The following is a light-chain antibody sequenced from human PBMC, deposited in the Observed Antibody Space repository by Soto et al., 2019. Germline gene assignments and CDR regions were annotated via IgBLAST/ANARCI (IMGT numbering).Light chain of an antibody. V-gene: IGKV2-24*01. J-gene: IGKJ2*01. CDR3: MQGTQFPPYT. Sequence: IVMTQTPLSSPVTLGQPASISCRSSQSLVHSDGYTYLSWYQLKPGQPPRLLIYRVSNRFSGVPDRFSGSGAGTDFTLRISRVGSEDVGVYFCMQGTQFPPYTFGQGTKLEI. CDR2: RVS. CDR1: QSLVHSDGYTY.